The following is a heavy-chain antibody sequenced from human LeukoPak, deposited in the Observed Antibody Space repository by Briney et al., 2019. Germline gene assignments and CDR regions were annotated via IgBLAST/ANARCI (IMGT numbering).Heavy chain of an antibody. J-gene: IGHJ4*02. CDR3: AKADGSMITFGGVIAPWDFGY. Sequence: GGSLRLSCAASGFTFSSYAMSWVRQAPGKGLEWVSAISGSGGSTYYADSVKGRFTISRDNSKNTLYLQMNSLRAEDTAVYYCAKADGSMITFGGVIAPWDFGYWGQGTLVTVSS. D-gene: IGHD3-16*02. CDR1: GFTFSSYA. V-gene: IGHV3-23*01. CDR2: ISGSGGST.